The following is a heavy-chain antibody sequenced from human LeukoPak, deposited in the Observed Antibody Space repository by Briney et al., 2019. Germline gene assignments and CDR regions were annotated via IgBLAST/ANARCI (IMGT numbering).Heavy chain of an antibody. J-gene: IGHJ4*02. V-gene: IGHV3-20*04. D-gene: IGHD6-6*01. Sequence: GGSLRLSCAASGFTFDDYGMSWVRQAPGKGLEWVSGINWNGGSTGYADSVKGRFTISRDNAKNSLYLQMNSLRAEDTALYYCARRDSSSSSFYLDYWGQGTLVTVSS. CDR2: INWNGGST. CDR3: ARRDSSSSSFYLDY. CDR1: GFTFDDYG.